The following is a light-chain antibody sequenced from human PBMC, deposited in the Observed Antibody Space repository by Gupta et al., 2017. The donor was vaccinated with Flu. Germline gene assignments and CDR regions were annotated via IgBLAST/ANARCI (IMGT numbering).Light chain of an antibody. CDR3: QQYSSSAFT. V-gene: IGKV3-20*01. J-gene: IGKJ4*01. Sequence: EIVLTQSPGTLSLSPGERATLSCRASQNVNSNYLAWYQQKPGQAPRLLIYVASSRATGIPDRFSGSGSGTDFTLTISRLEPEDFAVYYCQQYSSSAFTFGRGNKVDIK. CDR1: QNVNSNY. CDR2: VAS.